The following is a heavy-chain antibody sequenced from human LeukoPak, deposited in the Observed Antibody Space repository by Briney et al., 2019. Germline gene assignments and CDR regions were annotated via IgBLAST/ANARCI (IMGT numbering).Heavy chain of an antibody. D-gene: IGHD6-19*01. V-gene: IGHV4-31*03. J-gene: IGHJ3*02. CDR1: GGSISSGGYY. CDR2: IYHSGGA. Sequence: SSETLSLTCTVSGGSISSGGYYWSWIRQHPGKGLKWIAYIYHSGGAYYNPSLKSRLTISVDKSKNQFSLKLSSVTAADTAVYYCASSVAGTYGAFDIWGQGTMVTVSS. CDR3: ASSVAGTYGAFDI.